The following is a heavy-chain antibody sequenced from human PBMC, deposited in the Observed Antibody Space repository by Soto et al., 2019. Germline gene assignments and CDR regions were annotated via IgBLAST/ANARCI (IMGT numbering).Heavy chain of an antibody. CDR2: ISSSSSTI. J-gene: IGHJ4*02. CDR3: AKAGGAAGTVDYFDY. V-gene: IGHV3-48*01. CDR1: GFTFSSYS. D-gene: IGHD6-13*01. Sequence: EVQLVESGGGLVQPGGSLRLSCAASGFTFSSYSMNWVRQAPGKGLEWVSYISSSSSTIYYADSVKGRFTISRDNAKNTLYLQMSSLRVEDTAVYYCAKAGGAAGTVDYFDYWGQGTLVTVSS.